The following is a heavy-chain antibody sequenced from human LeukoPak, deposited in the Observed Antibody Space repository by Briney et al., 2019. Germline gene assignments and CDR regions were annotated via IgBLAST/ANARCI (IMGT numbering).Heavy chain of an antibody. D-gene: IGHD4-11*01. CDR1: GFTFSSYW. Sequence: PGGSLRLSCAASGFTFSSYWMSWVRQAPGKGLEWVANIKQDGSEKYYVDSVKGRFTISRDNAKNSLYLQMNSLRAEDTAVYYCARLRSNYNGFWFDPWGQGTLVTVSS. CDR2: IKQDGSEK. J-gene: IGHJ5*02. V-gene: IGHV3-7*01. CDR3: ARLRSNYNGFWFDP.